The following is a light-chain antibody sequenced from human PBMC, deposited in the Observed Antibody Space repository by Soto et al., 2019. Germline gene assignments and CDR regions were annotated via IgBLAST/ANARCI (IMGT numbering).Light chain of an antibody. Sequence: QSELTQPPSASGTPGQRVTISCSGSSSNIGSNYVYWYQQLPGTVPQLLIYRNSERPSGVPDRFSGSKSGTSASLAISGLRSEDEADYYCAAWDVSLSGVVFGGGTKLTVL. CDR2: RNS. V-gene: IGLV1-47*01. CDR1: SSNIGSNY. CDR3: AAWDVSLSGVV. J-gene: IGLJ2*01.